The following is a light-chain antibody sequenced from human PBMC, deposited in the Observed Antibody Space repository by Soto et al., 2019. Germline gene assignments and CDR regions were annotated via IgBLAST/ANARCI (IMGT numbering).Light chain of an antibody. V-gene: IGKV1-5*01. CDR1: QGISNW. Sequence: DIQITPSPCTLSASLGDRVTVPCRASQGISNWLAWYQQKPGKAPKLLIFHASSLESGVPSRFSGSGSGTEFTLTISGLQSDDFATYYCQQYSSYPTFGQGTKVDIK. CDR3: QQYSSYPT. J-gene: IGKJ1*01. CDR2: HAS.